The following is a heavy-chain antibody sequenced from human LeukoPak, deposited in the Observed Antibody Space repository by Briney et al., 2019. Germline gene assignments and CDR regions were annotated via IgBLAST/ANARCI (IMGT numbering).Heavy chain of an antibody. CDR1: GFTFSSYS. D-gene: IGHD5-12*01. V-gene: IGHV3-21*01. CDR3: ARVKWPRAFDI. Sequence: GGSLRLSCSASGFTFSSYSMNWVRQAPGKGLEWVSSISSSSSYIYYADSVKGRFTISRDNAKNSLYLQMNSLRAEDTAVYYCARVKWPRAFDIWGQGTMVTVSS. J-gene: IGHJ3*02. CDR2: ISSSSSYI.